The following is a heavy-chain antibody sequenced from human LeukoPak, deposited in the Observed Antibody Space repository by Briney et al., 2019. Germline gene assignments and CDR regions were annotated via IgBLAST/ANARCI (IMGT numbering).Heavy chain of an antibody. CDR2: IYHSGST. V-gene: IGHV4-34*01. Sequence: SETLSLTCAVYGGTFSGYYWSWIRQAPGKGLEWIGKIYHSGSTNYNPSLKSRVTISVHKTQSQYSLKLSSVTAADTAVYYCASGSHDLRIKGAFDIWGQGTVVTVSS. CDR1: GGTFSGYY. D-gene: IGHD2-15*01. CDR3: ASGSHDLRIKGAFDI. J-gene: IGHJ3*02.